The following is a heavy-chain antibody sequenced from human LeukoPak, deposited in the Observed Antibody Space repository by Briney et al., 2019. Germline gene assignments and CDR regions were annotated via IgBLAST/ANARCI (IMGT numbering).Heavy chain of an antibody. D-gene: IGHD3-9*01. CDR2: IYYSGST. V-gene: IGHV4-30-4*01. CDR3: PREHPRSNILPVIFWDWFAR. J-gene: IGHJ5*02. Sequence: SETLSLTCTVSGGSISSGDYYWSWIRQPPGKGLEWIGYIYYSGSTYYNPSLKSRVTISVDTSKNQFSLKLSSVTAADTAVYYWPREHPRSNILPVIFWDWFARGGREP. CDR1: GGSISSGDYY.